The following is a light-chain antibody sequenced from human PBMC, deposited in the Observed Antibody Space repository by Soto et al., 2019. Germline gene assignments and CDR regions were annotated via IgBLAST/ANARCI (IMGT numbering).Light chain of an antibody. CDR3: QQRSNWPLT. J-gene: IGKJ4*01. Sequence: EIVLTQSPATLSLSPGERATLSCRASQSVSSLLAWYQQKPGQAPRLLIYDASSRATGIPTRFSGSGSGTEFTLTISSLEPEDFAVYYCQQRSNWPLTFGGGTQVEIK. V-gene: IGKV3-11*01. CDR2: DAS. CDR1: QSVSSL.